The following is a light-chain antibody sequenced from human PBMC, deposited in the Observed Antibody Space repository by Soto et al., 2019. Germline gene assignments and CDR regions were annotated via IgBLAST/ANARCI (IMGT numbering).Light chain of an antibody. Sequence: DVVMTQTPLSSPVTLGQPASISCRSSESLVHSDGRTYLSWLQQRPGQPPRLLLYLISNRFSGVPDRFSGSAAGTDFTLKISRVEAEDVGVYYCVQLTHFPWTFGQGTKVEIK. V-gene: IGKV2-24*01. CDR1: ESLVHSDGRTY. J-gene: IGKJ1*01. CDR3: VQLTHFPWT. CDR2: LIS.